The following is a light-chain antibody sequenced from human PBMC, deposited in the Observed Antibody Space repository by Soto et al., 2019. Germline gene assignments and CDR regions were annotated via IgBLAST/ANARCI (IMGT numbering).Light chain of an antibody. CDR2: GTS. J-gene: IGKJ3*01. Sequence: ELVLTQSPGTLSLSPGERATLSCRASQSIASSYFGWYQQKPGQAPRLLIYGTSSRATGIPDRFSGSGSGTDFTLTITRLEPEDVGVYYCQHYGTSPFTFGPGTKVEIK. CDR3: QHYGTSPFT. CDR1: QSIASSY. V-gene: IGKV3-20*01.